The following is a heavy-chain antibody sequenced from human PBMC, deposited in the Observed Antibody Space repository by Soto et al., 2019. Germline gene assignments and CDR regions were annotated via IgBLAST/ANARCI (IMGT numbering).Heavy chain of an antibody. CDR3: ARLIAARPNGHYYYGMDV. Sequence: PSETLSLTCTVSGGSISSSSYYWGWIRQPPGKGLEWIGSIYYSGSTYYNPSLKSRVTISVDTSKNQFSLKLSSVTAADTAVYNCARLIAARPNGHYYYGMDVWGQGTTVTVSS. V-gene: IGHV4-39*01. J-gene: IGHJ6*02. CDR2: IYYSGST. D-gene: IGHD6-6*01. CDR1: GGSISSSSYY.